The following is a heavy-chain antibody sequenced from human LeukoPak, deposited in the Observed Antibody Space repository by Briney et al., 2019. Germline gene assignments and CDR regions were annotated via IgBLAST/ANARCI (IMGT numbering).Heavy chain of an antibody. CDR2: ISGSGGST. CDR1: GFTFSSYA. Sequence: PGGSLRLSCAASGFTFSSYAMSWVRQAPGKGLEWVSAISGSGGSTYYADSVKGQFTISRDNSKNTLYLQMNSLRAEDTAVYYCVYDSSGYYVMDYWGQGTLVTVSS. V-gene: IGHV3-23*01. D-gene: IGHD3-22*01. J-gene: IGHJ4*02. CDR3: VYDSSGYYVMDY.